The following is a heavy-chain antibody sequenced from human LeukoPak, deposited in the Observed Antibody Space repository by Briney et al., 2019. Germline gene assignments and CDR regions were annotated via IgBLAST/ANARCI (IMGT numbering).Heavy chain of an antibody. J-gene: IGHJ5*02. CDR1: GGSISSITW. CDR3: ARHGGRAAAGWGDNWFDP. V-gene: IGHV4-4*02. D-gene: IGHD6-13*01. CDR2: IYHTGSI. Sequence: SGTLSLTCAVSGGSISSITWWSWVRQPPGKRLEWIGEIYHTGSINYNPSLKSRVTMSVDKSKDQFSLNLSSVTAADTAVYYCARHGGRAAAGWGDNWFDPWGQGTLVTVSS.